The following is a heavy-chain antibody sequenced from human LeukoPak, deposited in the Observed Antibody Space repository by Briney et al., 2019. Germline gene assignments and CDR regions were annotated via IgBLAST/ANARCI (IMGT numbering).Heavy chain of an antibody. V-gene: IGHV1-69*05. J-gene: IGHJ4*02. D-gene: IGHD2-15*01. Sequence: SVKVSCKASGGTFSSYTISWVRQAPGQGLEWMGRIIPIFGTANYAQKFQGRVTITTDESTSTAYMELSSLRSEDTAVYYCARQAGYCSGGSCYPDYDYWGQGTLVTVSS. CDR3: ARQAGYCSGGSCYPDYDY. CDR2: IIPIFGTA. CDR1: GGTFSSYT.